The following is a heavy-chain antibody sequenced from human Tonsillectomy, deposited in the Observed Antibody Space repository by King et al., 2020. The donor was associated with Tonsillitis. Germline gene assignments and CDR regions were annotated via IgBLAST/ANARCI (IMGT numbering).Heavy chain of an antibody. J-gene: IGHJ4*02. D-gene: IGHD6-13*01. CDR1: GFTFSSSG. CDR3: ARDGELGQQLVPPYFAY. Sequence: VQLVESGGGVVQPGRSLRLSCAASGFTFSSSGMHWVRQAPGKGLEWVAVISSDGSRKYYADSVKGRFTISRDNSKNTLFVRMNSLTAEDTAVYYCARDGELGQQLVPPYFAYWGQGTLVTVSS. V-gene: IGHV3-33*05. CDR2: ISSDGSRK.